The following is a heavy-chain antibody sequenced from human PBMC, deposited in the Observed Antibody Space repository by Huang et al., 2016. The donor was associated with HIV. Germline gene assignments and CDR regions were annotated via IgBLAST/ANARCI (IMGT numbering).Heavy chain of an antibody. CDR1: GGSFSGDQ. D-gene: IGHD2-21*02. Sequence: QVRLEQWGAGLLKPSETLSLTCDVYGGSFSGDQWTWIRQSPVKGLEWIGEINYSGRASYNPSLKTRVTITGDMSKNQFSLKMTSLTDTDTAVYFCARGLRFCRRGDCFPTHFQHWSQG. CDR2: INYSGRA. V-gene: IGHV4-34*02. J-gene: IGHJ1*01. CDR3: ARGLRFCRRGDCFPTHFQH.